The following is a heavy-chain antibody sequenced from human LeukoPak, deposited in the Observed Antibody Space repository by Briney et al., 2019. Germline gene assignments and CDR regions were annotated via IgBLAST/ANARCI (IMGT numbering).Heavy chain of an antibody. J-gene: IGHJ4*02. CDR2: ISWNSGSI. V-gene: IGHV3-9*01. CDR3: AKGGVVVAARMGY. D-gene: IGHD2-15*01. Sequence: GGSLRLSCAASGFTFDDYAMHWVRQAPGKGLEWVSGISWNSGSIGYADSVKGRSTISRDNAKNSLYLQMNSLRAEDTALYYCAKGGVVVAARMGYWGQGTLVTVSS. CDR1: GFTFDDYA.